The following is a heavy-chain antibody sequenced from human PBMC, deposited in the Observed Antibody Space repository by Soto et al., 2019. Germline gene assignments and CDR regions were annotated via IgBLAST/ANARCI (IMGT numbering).Heavy chain of an antibody. CDR3: ARESYGDCLNWFDR. D-gene: IGHD4-17*01. J-gene: IGHJ5*02. CDR2: ISSSSSTI. CDR1: GFTVSSNY. V-gene: IGHV3-48*02. Sequence: GGSLRLSCAASGFTVSSNYMSWVRQAPGKGLEWVSYISSSSSTIYYADSVKGRFTISRDNAKNSLYLQMNSLRDEDTAVYYCARESYGDCLNWFDRWGQGTLVTVSS.